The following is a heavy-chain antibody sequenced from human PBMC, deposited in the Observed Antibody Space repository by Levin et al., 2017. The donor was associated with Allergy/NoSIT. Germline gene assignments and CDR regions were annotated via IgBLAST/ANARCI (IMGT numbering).Heavy chain of an antibody. V-gene: IGHV1-46*01. Sequence: GGSLRLSCKASGYTFTSYYMHWVRQAPGQGLEWMGIINPSGGSTSYAQKFQGRVTMTRDTSTSTVYMELSSLRSEDTAVYYCARDVRFGSLPLDPWGQGTLVTVSS. J-gene: IGHJ5*02. D-gene: IGHD3-10*01. CDR3: ARDVRFGSLPLDP. CDR2: INPSGGST. CDR1: GYTFTSYY.